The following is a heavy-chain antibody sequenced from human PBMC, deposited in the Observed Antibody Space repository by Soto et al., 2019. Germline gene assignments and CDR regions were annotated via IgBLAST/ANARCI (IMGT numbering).Heavy chain of an antibody. D-gene: IGHD3-22*01. CDR2: SNPYSGGT. V-gene: IGHV1-2*02. J-gene: IGHJ4*02. CDR1: GDTFSDYY. Sequence: QVQLVQSGAEVKKPGASVKVSCKASGDTFSDYYLHWVRQAPGQGREWMGWSNPYSGGTNHAQKFEGRVTMTRDTSISTAYMEVSRLRSDDTAVYYCARGGPVGMDDDSSAPMFDYGGKGTLVTVSS. CDR3: ARGGPVGMDDDSSAPMFDY.